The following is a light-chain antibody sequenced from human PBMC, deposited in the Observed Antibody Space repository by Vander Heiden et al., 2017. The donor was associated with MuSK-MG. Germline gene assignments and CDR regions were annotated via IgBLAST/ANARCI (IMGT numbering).Light chain of an antibody. J-gene: IGLJ2*01. V-gene: IGLV2-23*02. Sequence: QSALTQPASVSGSPGQSSTISCTGTSSDVGSYNLVPWYQQHPGKAPKLMIYEVSKRPSGVSNRFSGSKSGNTASLTISGLQAEDEADYYCCSYAGSSTFVVFGGGTKLTVL. CDR1: SSDVGSYNL. CDR3: CSYAGSSTFVV. CDR2: EVS.